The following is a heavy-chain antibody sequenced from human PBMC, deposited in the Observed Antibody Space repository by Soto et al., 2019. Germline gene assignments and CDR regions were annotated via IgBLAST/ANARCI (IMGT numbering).Heavy chain of an antibody. D-gene: IGHD3-10*01. J-gene: IGHJ4*02. Sequence: QMQLVQSGPEGKKPGTSVKVSCKASGLSFSTAVMQWIRQARGQRPEWIGWIDVGNGNTNYAQKFQERVTITRDMSTNTVYMELSSLRSEDTAVYYCAAPASGIYPDLWCWGQGTLVTVSS. V-gene: IGHV1-58*02. CDR1: GLSFSTAV. CDR2: IDVGNGNT. CDR3: AAPASGIYPDLWC.